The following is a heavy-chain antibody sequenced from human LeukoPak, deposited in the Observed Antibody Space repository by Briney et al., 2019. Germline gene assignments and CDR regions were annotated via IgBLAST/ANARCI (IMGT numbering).Heavy chain of an antibody. CDR3: ARDKRRGIYDSSSTDYYYYGMDV. J-gene: IGHJ6*02. V-gene: IGHV1-2*02. CDR2: INPNNGGT. D-gene: IGHD3-22*01. Sequence: ASVKVSCKASGYTFTGYYMHWVRQAPGQGLEWMGWINPNNGGTNYAQKFQGRVTMTRDTSISTAYMELSRLRSDDTAVYYCARDKRRGIYDSSSTDYYYYGMDVWGQGTTVTVSS. CDR1: GYTFTGYY.